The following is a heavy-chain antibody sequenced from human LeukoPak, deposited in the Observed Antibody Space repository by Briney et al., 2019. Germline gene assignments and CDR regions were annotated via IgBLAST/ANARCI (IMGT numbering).Heavy chain of an antibody. CDR1: GFTFSRYW. V-gene: IGHV3-74*01. D-gene: IGHD4/OR15-4a*01. CDR3: AGVRAGANRAFDV. J-gene: IGHJ3*01. CDR2: IDPDDSGS. Sequence: GGSLRLSCAASGFTFSRYWMHWVRQAPGEGLVWVSRIDPDDSGSSYADSVRGRFTISRDNAKNTLWLQMNSLRADDTAVYYCAGVRAGANRAFDVWGQGTVVAVSS.